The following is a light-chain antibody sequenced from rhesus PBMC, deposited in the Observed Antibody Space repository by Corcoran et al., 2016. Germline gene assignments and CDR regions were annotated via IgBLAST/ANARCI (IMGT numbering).Light chain of an antibody. CDR3: QHYYSTPRT. CDR1: QGITND. CDR2: GAS. J-gene: IGKJ1*01. V-gene: IGKV1-33*02. Sequence: DIQMTQSPSSLSASVGDRVTITCRASQGITNDLAWYQQTPGETPKLLIYGASSLQSGIPSRFSGSGSGTDFTLPISSLQSEDFATYYCQHYYSTPRTFGQGTKVEIK.